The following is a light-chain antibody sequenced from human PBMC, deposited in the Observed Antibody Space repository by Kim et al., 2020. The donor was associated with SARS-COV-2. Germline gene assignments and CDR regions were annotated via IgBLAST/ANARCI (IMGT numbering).Light chain of an antibody. CDR3: QQYNKWPLT. Sequence: ILMTQSPATLSMSPGERATLSCRARQSISSNIAWYQQKPGQAPRLLIYGASTRATGMPARFTGGGSGTEFTLTISSLQSEDSAVYYCQQYNKWPLTFGGGTKLEI. V-gene: IGKV3-15*01. CDR1: QSISSN. CDR2: GAS. J-gene: IGKJ4*01.